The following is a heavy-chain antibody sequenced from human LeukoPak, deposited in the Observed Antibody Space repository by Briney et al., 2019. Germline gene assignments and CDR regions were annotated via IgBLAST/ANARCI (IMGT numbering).Heavy chain of an antibody. CDR2: ISSSSSCI. D-gene: IGHD3-3*01. V-gene: IGHV3-21*01. CDR3: ARSRFLEWLPDAFDI. Sequence: GGSLRLSCAASGFTFSSYSMNWVRQAPGKGLEWVSSISSSSSCIYYADSVKGRFTISRDNAKNSLYLQMNSLRAEDTAVYYCARSRFLEWLPDAFDIWGQGTMVTVSS. J-gene: IGHJ3*02. CDR1: GFTFSSYS.